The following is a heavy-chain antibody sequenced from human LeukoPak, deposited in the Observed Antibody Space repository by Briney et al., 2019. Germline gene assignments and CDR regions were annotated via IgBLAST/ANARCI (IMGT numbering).Heavy chain of an antibody. V-gene: IGHV3-23*01. CDR1: GFNFSSYA. J-gene: IGHJ3*02. CDR2: ISGSGGST. Sequence: PGGSLRLSCAASGFNFSSYAINWVRQAPGKWLEWVSVISGSGGSTYYADSVKGRFTISRDNSKNTLYLQMNSLTAEDTAVYYCAKGRTGTKASDIWGQGTMVTVSS. CDR3: AKGRTGTKASDI. D-gene: IGHD1/OR15-1a*01.